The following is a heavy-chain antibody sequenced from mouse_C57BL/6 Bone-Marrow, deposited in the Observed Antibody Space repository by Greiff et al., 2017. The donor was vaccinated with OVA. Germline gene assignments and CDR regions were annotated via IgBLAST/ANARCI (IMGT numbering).Heavy chain of an antibody. CDR2: IRSKSNNYAT. V-gene: IGHV10-1*01. D-gene: IGHD4-1*01. CDR3: VRQGRLTGTWYFDV. Sequence: EVQLVESGGGLVQPKGSLKLSCAASGFSFNTYAMNWVRQAPGKGLEWVARIRSKSNNYATYYADSVKDRFTISRDDSESMLYLQMNNLKTEDTAMYYCVRQGRLTGTWYFDVWGTGTTVTVSS. CDR1: GFSFNTYA. J-gene: IGHJ1*03.